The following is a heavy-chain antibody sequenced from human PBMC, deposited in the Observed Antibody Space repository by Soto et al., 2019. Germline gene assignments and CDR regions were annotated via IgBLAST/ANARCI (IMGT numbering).Heavy chain of an antibody. V-gene: IGHV1-69*02. J-gene: IGHJ4*02. D-gene: IGHD5-18*01. CDR2: IIPILGIA. Sequence: QVQLVQSGAEVKKPGSSVKVSCKASGGTFSSYTISWVRQAPGQGLEWMGRIIPILGIANYAQKFQGRVTITADKSTSTAYRELSSLRSEDTAVYYCARGGRLSYGYARLDYWGQGTLVTVSS. CDR3: ARGGRLSYGYARLDY. CDR1: GGTFSSYT.